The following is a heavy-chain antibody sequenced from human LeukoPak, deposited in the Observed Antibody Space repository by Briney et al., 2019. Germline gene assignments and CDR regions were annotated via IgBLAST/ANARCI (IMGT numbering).Heavy chain of an antibody. J-gene: IGHJ4*02. CDR2: IYSGGST. Sequence: GGSLRLSCAASGFTVSSNYMSWVRQAPGKGLEWVSVIYSGGSTYYADSVKGRFTISRDNSKNTLYLQMNSLRAEDTAVYYCASVNYYDSRGGYWGQGTLVTVS. CDR1: GFTVSSNY. D-gene: IGHD3-22*01. V-gene: IGHV3-53*01. CDR3: ASVNYYDSRGGY.